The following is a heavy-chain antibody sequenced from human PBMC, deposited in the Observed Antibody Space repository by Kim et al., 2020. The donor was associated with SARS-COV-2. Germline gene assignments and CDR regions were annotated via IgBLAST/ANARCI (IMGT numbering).Heavy chain of an antibody. D-gene: IGHD5-18*01. CDR3: ARDRFSYGGQIFDY. CDR1: GFTFSDYY. Sequence: GGSLRLSCAASGFTFSDYYMSWIRQAPGKGLEWVSYISSSSSYTNYADSVKGRFTISRDNAKNSLYLQMNSLRAEDTAMYYCARDRFSYGGQIFDYWGQGTLVTVSS. J-gene: IGHJ4*02. CDR2: ISSSSSYT. V-gene: IGHV3-11*05.